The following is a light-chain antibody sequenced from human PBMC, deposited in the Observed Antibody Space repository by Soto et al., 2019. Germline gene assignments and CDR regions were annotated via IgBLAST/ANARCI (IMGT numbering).Light chain of an antibody. J-gene: IGLJ2*01. V-gene: IGLV2-11*01. CDR1: SGDVGGYNY. Sequence: QSALTQPRSLSGSPGQSVTISCTGTSGDVGGYNYVSWYQQHPGKAPKLMIFDVSKRPSGVPDRFSGSKSGNTASLTISGLQAEDEADYYCCSYAGSYNVVFGGGTKLTVL. CDR2: DVS. CDR3: CSYAGSYNVV.